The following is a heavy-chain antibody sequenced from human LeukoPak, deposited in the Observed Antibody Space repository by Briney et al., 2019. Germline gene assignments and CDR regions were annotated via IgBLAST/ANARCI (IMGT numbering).Heavy chain of an antibody. CDR3: AVALYYYDSSGYQVGWFDP. J-gene: IGHJ5*02. V-gene: IGHV1-58*01. CDR2: IVVGSGNT. CDR1: GFTFTSSA. Sequence: GASVKVSCKASGFTFTSSAVQWVRQARGQRLEWIGWIVVGSGNTNYAQKFQERVTITRDMSTSTAYMELSSLRSEDTAVYYCAVALYYYDSSGYQVGWFDPWGQGTLVTVSS. D-gene: IGHD3-22*01.